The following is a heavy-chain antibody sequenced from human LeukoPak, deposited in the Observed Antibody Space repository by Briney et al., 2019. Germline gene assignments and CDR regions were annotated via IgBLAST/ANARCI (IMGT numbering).Heavy chain of an antibody. CDR2: ISSSNSYT. Sequence: EPGGSLRLSCAASGFTFSSYWMSWIRQAPGKGLEWVSYISSSNSYTNYADSVKGRFTISRDNAKNSLYLQMNSLRAEDTAVYYCARVVGGSGYNQEFDYWGQGTLVTVSS. V-gene: IGHV3-11*06. D-gene: IGHD3-22*01. CDR1: GFTFSSYW. J-gene: IGHJ4*02. CDR3: ARVVGGSGYNQEFDY.